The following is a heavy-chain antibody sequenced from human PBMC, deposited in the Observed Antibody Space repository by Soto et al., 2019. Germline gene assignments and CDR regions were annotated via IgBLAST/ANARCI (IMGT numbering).Heavy chain of an antibody. Sequence: PGGSLRLSCAASGFTFSSYAMHWVRQAPGKGLEWVAVISYDGSNKYYADSVKGRFTISRDNSKNTLYLRLNSLRAEDTAVYYCARDKRDLRFLEWSYYFDYWGQGTLVTVSS. D-gene: IGHD3-3*01. V-gene: IGHV3-30-3*01. CDR1: GFTFSSYA. CDR3: ARDKRDLRFLEWSYYFDY. J-gene: IGHJ4*02. CDR2: ISYDGSNK.